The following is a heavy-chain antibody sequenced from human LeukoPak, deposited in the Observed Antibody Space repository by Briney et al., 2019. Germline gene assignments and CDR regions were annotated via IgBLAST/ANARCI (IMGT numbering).Heavy chain of an antibody. CDR1: GYTFTAYY. D-gene: IGHD3-16*01. J-gene: IGHJ4*02. V-gene: IGHV1-2*02. CDR3: ARASPRGSYIL. CDR2: INPNSGGT. Sequence: ASVKVSCKASGYTFTAYYMHWLRQAPGQGREWMGWINPNSGGTNYAQKFQGRVTMTRDTSISTAYMELSRLRSDDTAVYYCARASPRGSYILWGQGTLVTVSS.